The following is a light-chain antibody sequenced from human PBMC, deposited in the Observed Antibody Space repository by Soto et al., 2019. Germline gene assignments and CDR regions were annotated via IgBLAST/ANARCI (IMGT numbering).Light chain of an antibody. V-gene: IGKV3-20*01. J-gene: IGKJ1*01. CDR2: GAS. CDR1: QSVSSSY. CDR3: QQYGNSVWT. Sequence: EIVLTQSPGTLSLSPGERATLSCRASQSVSSSYLAWYQQKPGQAPRLLIYGASSRATGIPDRFSGSGSGTDFTLTISRLEPEDFAVYYCQQYGNSVWTFGQGTKVDIK.